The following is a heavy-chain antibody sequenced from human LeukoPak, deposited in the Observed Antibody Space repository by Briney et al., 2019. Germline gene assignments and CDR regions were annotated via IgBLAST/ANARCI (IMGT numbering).Heavy chain of an antibody. Sequence: SETLSLTCTVSGGSISSYYWSWIRQPPGNGLEWIGYIYYSGSTNYNPSLKSRVTISVDTSKNHFSLKLSSVTAADTAVYYCAREVPPSLGYSGGWYDWYFDLWGRGTLVTVSS. J-gene: IGHJ2*01. CDR1: GGSISSYY. CDR3: AREVPPSLGYSGGWYDWYFDL. CDR2: IYYSGST. V-gene: IGHV4-59*01. D-gene: IGHD6-19*01.